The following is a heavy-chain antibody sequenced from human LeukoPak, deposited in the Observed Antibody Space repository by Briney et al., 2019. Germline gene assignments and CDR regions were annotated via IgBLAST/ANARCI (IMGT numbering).Heavy chain of an antibody. J-gene: IGHJ4*02. Sequence: GASVKVSCKXSGYTFTGYYMHWVRQAPGQGLEWMGRINPNSGGTNYAQKFQGRVTMTRDTSISTAYMELSRLRSDDTAVYYCARGQRGYCSSTSCSNYWGQGTLVTVSS. CDR3: ARGQRGYCSSTSCSNY. CDR1: GYTFTGYY. CDR2: INPNSGGT. V-gene: IGHV1-2*06. D-gene: IGHD2-2*01.